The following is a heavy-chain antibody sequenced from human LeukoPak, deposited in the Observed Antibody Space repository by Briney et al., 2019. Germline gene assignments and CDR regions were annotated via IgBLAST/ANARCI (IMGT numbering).Heavy chain of an antibody. V-gene: IGHV3-9*01. CDR1: GFTFGDYA. CDR2: ITWDGRAT. D-gene: IGHD2-2*01. CDR3: AREYCSTSRCQGFFDY. J-gene: IGHJ4*02. Sequence: GGSLRLSCAASGFTFGDYAMHWARLAPGKGLEWVSGITWDGRATGYEDSVKGRFTVSRDSAKKSLYLQMNSLRTEDTAFYYCAREYCSTSRCQGFFDYWGQGTLVTVSS.